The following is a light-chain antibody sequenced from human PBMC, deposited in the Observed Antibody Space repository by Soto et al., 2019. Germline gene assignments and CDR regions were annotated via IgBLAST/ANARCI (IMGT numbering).Light chain of an antibody. J-gene: IGKJ3*01. CDR1: QSVSNDF. Sequence: EIVLTHSPGIMSLSPGERATLSCRASQSVSNDFLAWYQQKPGQAPRLLVFGASTRATDVPDRFSGSGSGADFTLTISRLEPEDFAVYYCQQRSNCPGTFGPGTKVDIK. V-gene: IGKV3D-20*02. CDR3: QQRSNCPGT. CDR2: GAS.